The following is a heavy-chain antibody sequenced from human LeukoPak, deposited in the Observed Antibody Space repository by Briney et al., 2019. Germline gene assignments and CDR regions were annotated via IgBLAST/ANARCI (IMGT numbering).Heavy chain of an antibody. D-gene: IGHD3-22*01. CDR2: ISGSGGST. V-gene: IGHV3-23*01. J-gene: IGHJ4*02. CDR3: AKSFHYYYDSSFGVAPIQAGFDY. CDR1: GFTFSSYA. Sequence: PGGSLRLSCAASGFTFSSYAMSWVRQAPGKGLEWVSAISGSGGSTYYADSVKGRFTISRDNSKNTLYLQMNSLRAEDTAVYYCAKSFHYYYDSSFGVAPIQAGFDYWGQGTLVTVSS.